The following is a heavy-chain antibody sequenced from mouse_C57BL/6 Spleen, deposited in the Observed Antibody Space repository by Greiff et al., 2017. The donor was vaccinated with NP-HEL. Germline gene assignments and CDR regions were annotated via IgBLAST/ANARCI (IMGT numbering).Heavy chain of an antibody. V-gene: IGHV5-16*01. CDR2: INYDGGST. CDR1: GFTFSDYY. J-gene: IGHJ1*03. CDR3: ARALYYGSIHWYFDV. Sequence: EVQLVESEGGLVKPGSSMKLSCTASGFTFSDYYMPWVRQVPEKGLEWVATINYDGGSTNYLASLKSRFIISRDNAKNTLYLQMSSLKSEDAATYYCARALYYGSIHWYFDVWGTGTTVTVSS. D-gene: IGHD1-1*01.